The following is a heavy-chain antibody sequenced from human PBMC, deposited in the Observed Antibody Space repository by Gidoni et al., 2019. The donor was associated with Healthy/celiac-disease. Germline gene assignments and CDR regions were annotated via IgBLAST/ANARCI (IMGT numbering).Heavy chain of an antibody. Sequence: EVQLVASGGGLVKPGGSLRLTCADSGFTFSSYSMNRVRQAPGKGLAGVSSISSSSNCIFYADSVKGRFTIARDNSKNELYLQINSLRAEDTAVYYCARGDSSSFDYWGQGTLVTVSS. CDR3: ARGDSSSFDY. CDR1: GFTFSSYS. J-gene: IGHJ4*02. V-gene: IGHV3-21*01. D-gene: IGHD3-22*01. CDR2: ISSSSNCI.